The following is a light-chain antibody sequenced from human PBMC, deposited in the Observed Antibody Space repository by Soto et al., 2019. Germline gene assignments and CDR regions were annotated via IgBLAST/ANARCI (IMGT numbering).Light chain of an antibody. Sequence: EIVLTQSPATLSLSAGERATLSCRASQSVSGYLAWYQQKPGQAPRLLIYDASNRATGIPARFSGSGSGTDFTLTISSLESEDFAVYYCQQRSNWPVTFGQGTRLEIK. CDR1: QSVSGY. V-gene: IGKV3-11*01. CDR3: QQRSNWPVT. CDR2: DAS. J-gene: IGKJ5*01.